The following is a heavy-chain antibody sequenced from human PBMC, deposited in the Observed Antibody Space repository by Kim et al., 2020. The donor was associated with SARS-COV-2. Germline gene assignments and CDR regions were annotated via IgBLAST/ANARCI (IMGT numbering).Heavy chain of an antibody. CDR1: GGSISSGGYY. Sequence: SETLSLTCTVSGGSISSGGYYWSWIRQHPGKGLEWIGYIYYSGSTYYNPSLKSRVTISVDTSKNQFSLKLSSVTAADTAVYYCARAETRITMFGVVIILAFDIWGQGTMVTVSS. V-gene: IGHV4-31*03. D-gene: IGHD3-3*01. J-gene: IGHJ3*02. CDR2: IYYSGST. CDR3: ARAETRITMFGVVIILAFDI.